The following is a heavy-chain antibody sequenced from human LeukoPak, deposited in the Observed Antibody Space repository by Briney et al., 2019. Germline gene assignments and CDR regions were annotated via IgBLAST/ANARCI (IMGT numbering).Heavy chain of an antibody. CDR3: TRGTDLAIERRYYYYMDV. V-gene: IGHV3-72*01. CDR1: GFTFSGYT. Sequence: GGSLRLSCAASGFTFSGYTMNWVRQVPGKGLEWVGRIRNKAKSYITEYAASVKGRFTISRDDSQNSLYLQMYSLKTEDTAVYYCTRGTDLAIERRYYYYMDVWGKGTTVTVSS. CDR2: IRNKAKSYIT. J-gene: IGHJ6*03.